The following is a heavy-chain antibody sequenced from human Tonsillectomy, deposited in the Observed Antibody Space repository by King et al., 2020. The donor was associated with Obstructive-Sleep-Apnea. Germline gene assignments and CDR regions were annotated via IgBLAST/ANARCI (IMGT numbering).Heavy chain of an antibody. CDR1: GGSISSYY. J-gene: IGHJ4*02. CDR3: AVGDPSILWNY. D-gene: IGHD2-21*01. CDR2: IYYSGST. Sequence: VQLQESGPGLVKPSETLSLTCTVSGGSISSYYWSWIRPPPGKGLEWIGYIYYSGSTNYNPSLKSRVTISVDTSKNQFSLKLSSVTAADTAVYYCAVGDPSILWNYWGQGTLVTVSS. V-gene: IGHV4-59*08.